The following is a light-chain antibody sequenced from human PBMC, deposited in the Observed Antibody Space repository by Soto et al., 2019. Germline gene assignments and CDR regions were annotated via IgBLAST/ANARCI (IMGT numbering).Light chain of an antibody. CDR1: QSINSN. Sequence: DIQMTQSPSSLSASVGDRVTIACRASQSINSNLNWYQQKPGKAPKLLIHAASNLQSGVPSRFSGGGSGTDFTLTISSLQPEDFATYYCQQSYSHPLTFGGGTKVENK. J-gene: IGKJ4*01. V-gene: IGKV1-39*01. CDR2: AAS. CDR3: QQSYSHPLT.